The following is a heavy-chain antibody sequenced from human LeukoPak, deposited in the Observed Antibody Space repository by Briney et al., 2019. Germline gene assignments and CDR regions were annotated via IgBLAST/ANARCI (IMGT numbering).Heavy chain of an antibody. Sequence: PGGSLRLSCAVSGFTFTNYWMHWVRQVPGKGLGWVSRIDVDGSSTDYADSVKGRFTISRDNAKNTLYLQMNSLRANDTAVYYCASGYVNSSEGGNKSWGQGTLVTVSS. CDR1: GFTFTNYW. D-gene: IGHD3-22*01. V-gene: IGHV3-74*01. CDR2: IDVDGSST. CDR3: ASGYVNSSEGGNKS. J-gene: IGHJ5*02.